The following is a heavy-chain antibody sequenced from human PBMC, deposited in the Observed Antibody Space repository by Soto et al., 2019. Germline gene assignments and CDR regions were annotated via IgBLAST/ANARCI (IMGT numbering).Heavy chain of an antibody. CDR2: IYYSGST. D-gene: IGHD2-2*01. Sequence: PSETLSLTCTVSGGSISSYYWSWIRQPPGKGLEWIGYIYYSGSTNYNPSLKSRVTISVDTSKNQFSLKLSSVTAADTAVYYCARGGVPAAMSYWGQGTLVTVSS. J-gene: IGHJ4*02. V-gene: IGHV4-59*08. CDR3: ARGGVPAAMSY. CDR1: GGSISSYY.